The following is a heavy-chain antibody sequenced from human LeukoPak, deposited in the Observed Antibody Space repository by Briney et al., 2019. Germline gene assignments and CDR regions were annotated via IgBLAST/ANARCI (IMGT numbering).Heavy chain of an antibody. J-gene: IGHJ4*02. CDR1: GYTFTSYD. Sequence: ASVKVSCKASGYTFTSYDINWVRQATGQGLEWMGWMNPNSGNTGYAQKFQGRVTMTRNTSISTAYMELSSLRSEGTAVYYCARGRGSSWYGGYWGQGTLVTVSS. CDR2: MNPNSGNT. D-gene: IGHD6-13*01. V-gene: IGHV1-8*01. CDR3: ARGRGSSWYGGY.